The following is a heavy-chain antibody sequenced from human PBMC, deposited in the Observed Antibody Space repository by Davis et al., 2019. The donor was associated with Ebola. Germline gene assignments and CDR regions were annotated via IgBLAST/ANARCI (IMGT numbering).Heavy chain of an antibody. Sequence: AASVKVSCKASGYTFSNYAFSWVRQAPGQGLEWLGWIGTYNGNTHYAQKLQGRITLTTDTSTTTAYMELRTLTSDDTATYYCARDRSSLDYWGQGTLVTVSS. CDR1: GYTFSNYA. CDR2: IGTYNGNT. J-gene: IGHJ4*02. V-gene: IGHV1-18*01. D-gene: IGHD6-13*01. CDR3: ARDRSSLDY.